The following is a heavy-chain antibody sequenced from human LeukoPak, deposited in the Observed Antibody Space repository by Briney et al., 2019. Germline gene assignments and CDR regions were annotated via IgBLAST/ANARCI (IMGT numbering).Heavy chain of an antibody. V-gene: IGHV3-53*01. J-gene: IGHJ2*01. D-gene: IGHD6-19*01. Sequence: GGSLRLSCAASGFTVSRNYMSWVRQAPGKGLEWVSVIYSGGSTYYADSVKGRFTISRDNSKNTLYLQMNSLRAEDTAVYHCARTSGWYWYFDLWGRGTLVSVSS. CDR2: IYSGGST. CDR1: GFTVSRNY. CDR3: ARTSGWYWYFDL.